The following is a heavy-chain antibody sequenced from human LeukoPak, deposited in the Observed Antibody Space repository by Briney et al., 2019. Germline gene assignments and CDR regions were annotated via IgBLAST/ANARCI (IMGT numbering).Heavy chain of an antibody. CDR1: GFTFSGYA. Sequence: GGSLRLSCAASGFTFSGYAMSWVRQAPGKGLEWVSAISGSGGSTYYADSVKGRFTISRDNAKNTLYLQMNSLRAEDTAVYYCAKNWVASSWFNWFDPWGRGTLVTVSS. D-gene: IGHD6-13*01. CDR2: ISGSGGST. CDR3: AKNWVASSWFNWFDP. J-gene: IGHJ5*02. V-gene: IGHV3-23*01.